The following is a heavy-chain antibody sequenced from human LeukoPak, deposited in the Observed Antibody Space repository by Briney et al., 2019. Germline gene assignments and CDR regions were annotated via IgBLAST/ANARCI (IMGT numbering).Heavy chain of an antibody. V-gene: IGHV1-46*01. D-gene: IGHD6-13*01. CDR3: ARSVGIAAAADFDY. CDR1: GYTFTSYY. CDR2: INPICGST. Sequence: ASVKVSCKASGYTFTSYYMHWVRQAPGQGLEWMGIINPICGSTSYAQKFQGRVTMTRDTSTSTVYMELSNLRSEDTAAYYCARSVGIAAAADFDYWGQGTLVAVSS. J-gene: IGHJ4*02.